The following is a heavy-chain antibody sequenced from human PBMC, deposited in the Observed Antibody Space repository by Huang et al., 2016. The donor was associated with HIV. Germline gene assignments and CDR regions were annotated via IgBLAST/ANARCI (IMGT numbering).Heavy chain of an antibody. CDR2: RSANSGNM. Sequence: QVQLVQSGAEVKKPGASVRVSCRASGYTFTSYDINWMRKATGQRPEWRGWRSANSGNMGSAKNFQGRVIMTRNVSIDTAYMELSGLRSDDTAVYYCARSRILDFWGQGTLVIVSS. J-gene: IGHJ4*01. CDR1: GYTFTSYD. CDR3: ARSRILDF. V-gene: IGHV1-8*01.